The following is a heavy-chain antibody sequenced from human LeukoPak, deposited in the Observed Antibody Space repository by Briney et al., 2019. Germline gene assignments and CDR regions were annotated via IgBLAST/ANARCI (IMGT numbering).Heavy chain of an antibody. CDR3: ARDRLQLQY. CDR2: INHRGST. D-gene: IGHD1-1*01. J-gene: IGHJ4*02. V-gene: IGHV4-34*01. Sequence: SETLSLTCAVYGESFTNYYWTYIPHSPGKGLEWIGEINHRGSTNYNPSLKSRVTISVDTSKNQFSLKLSAVTAADTAVYYCARDRLQLQYWGQGTLVTVSS. CDR1: GESFTNYY.